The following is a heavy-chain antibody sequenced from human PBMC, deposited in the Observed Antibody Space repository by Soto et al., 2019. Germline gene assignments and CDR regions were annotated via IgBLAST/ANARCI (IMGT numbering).Heavy chain of an antibody. Sequence: ASVKVSCKASGYTFTGYYMHWVRQAPGQGLEWMGWTNPNSGGTNYAQKFQGWVTMTRDTSISTAYMELSRLRSDDTAVYYCARGYPSGYRYGASFDYWGQGTLVTVSS. CDR3: ARGYPSGYRYGASFDY. D-gene: IGHD5-18*01. J-gene: IGHJ4*02. CDR2: TNPNSGGT. CDR1: GYTFTGYY. V-gene: IGHV1-2*04.